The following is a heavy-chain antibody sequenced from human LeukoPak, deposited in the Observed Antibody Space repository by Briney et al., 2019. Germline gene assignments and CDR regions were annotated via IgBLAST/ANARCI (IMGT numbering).Heavy chain of an antibody. J-gene: IGHJ4*02. Sequence: SETLSLTCAVYGGSFSGYYWSWIRQPPGKGLEWIGEINHSGGTNYNPSLKSRVTISVDTSKNQFSLKLSSVTAADTAVYYCARSPRYSSSDKYYFDYWGQGTLVTVSS. D-gene: IGHD6-6*01. CDR3: ARSPRYSSSDKYYFDY. CDR2: INHSGGT. V-gene: IGHV4-34*01. CDR1: GGSFSGYY.